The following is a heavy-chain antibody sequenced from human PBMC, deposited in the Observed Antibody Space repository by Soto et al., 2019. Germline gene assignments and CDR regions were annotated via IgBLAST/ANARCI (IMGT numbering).Heavy chain of an antibody. CDR1: GGSISSGDSS. V-gene: IGHV4-30-2*01. D-gene: IGHD3-22*01. CDR3: ARSLVYYYDSRGGDAVDV. Sequence: HLQLQESGAGLVKPSQTLSLTCAVSGGSISSGDSSWTWIRQPPGKGLEWIGYMWHSGSTYYNPSLKSRVTISVDSSKNQFALKLSSVTAADTAVYYCARSLVYYYDSRGGDAVDVWGQGTMVTVSS. J-gene: IGHJ3*01. CDR2: MWHSGST.